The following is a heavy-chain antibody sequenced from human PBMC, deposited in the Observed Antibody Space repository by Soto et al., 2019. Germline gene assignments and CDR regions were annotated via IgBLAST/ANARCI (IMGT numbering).Heavy chain of an antibody. CDR1: GGTFSSYA. Sequence: GASVKVSCKASGGTFSSYAISWVRQAPGQGLEWMGGIIPIFGTANYAQKFQGRVTITADESTSTAYMELSSLRSEDTAVYYCARGSLETRYYYYYGMDVWGQGTTVTVSS. V-gene: IGHV1-69*13. CDR2: IIPIFGTA. D-gene: IGHD1-1*01. CDR3: ARGSLETRYYYYYGMDV. J-gene: IGHJ6*02.